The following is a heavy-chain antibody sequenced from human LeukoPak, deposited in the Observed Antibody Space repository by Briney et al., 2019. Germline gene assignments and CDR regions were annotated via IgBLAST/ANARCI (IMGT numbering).Heavy chain of an antibody. J-gene: IGHJ6*03. CDR1: GFTFDDYG. D-gene: IGHD4-17*01. CDR3: AREDYGVGYYMDV. V-gene: IGHV3-20*04. Sequence: GGSLRLSCAASGFTFDDYGMSWVRQAPGKGLEWVSGIYWHGGSTGYADSVKGRFTISRDNAKTSLYLQMNSLRVEDTALYYCAREDYGVGYYMDVWGKGTTVTVSS. CDR2: IYWHGGST.